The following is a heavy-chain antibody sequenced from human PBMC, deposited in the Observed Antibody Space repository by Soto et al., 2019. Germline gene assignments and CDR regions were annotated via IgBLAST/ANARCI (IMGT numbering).Heavy chain of an antibody. D-gene: IGHD3-10*01. Sequence: EVPLVESGGGLVQPGGSLRLSCLTSGFSFHTFDMNWVRQAPGRGLEWVSSISRTGGTIYYADSVRGRFTVSRDNAVTSPYLQMSSLRDEDTAVYYCARGNSTVGHYNSGYWGQGTLVIVSS. CDR3: ARGNSTVGHYNSGY. J-gene: IGHJ4*02. CDR2: ISRTGGTI. V-gene: IGHV3-48*02. CDR1: GFSFHTFD.